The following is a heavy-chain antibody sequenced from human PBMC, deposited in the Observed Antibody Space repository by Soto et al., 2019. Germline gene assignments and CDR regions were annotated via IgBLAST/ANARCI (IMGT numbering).Heavy chain of an antibody. V-gene: IGHV4-59*11. J-gene: IGHJ4*02. Sequence: SETLSLTCTVSGGSISGHYWIWIRQPPGEGMEWIGYIFYSGSTTYNNNPSLKSRVTISVDTSKNQFSLRLSSVTAADTSVYYCARVGSSGWSPDYWGQGTLVTVSS. CDR2: IFYSGSTTY. D-gene: IGHD6-19*01. CDR3: ARVGSSGWSPDY. CDR1: GGSISGHY.